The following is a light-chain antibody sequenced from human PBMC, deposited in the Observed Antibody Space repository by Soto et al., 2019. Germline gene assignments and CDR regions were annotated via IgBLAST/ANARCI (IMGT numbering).Light chain of an antibody. CDR3: RSYTSSRTRV. CDR2: EVS. J-gene: IGLJ3*02. V-gene: IGLV2-14*01. CDR1: SSDVGGYNY. Sequence: QSALTQPASVSGSPGQSITISCTGTSSDVGGYNYVSWYQQHPGKAPKLMIYEVSNRPSGVSNRFSGSKSGNTASLTISGLQAEDEADYYCRSYTSSRTRVFGGGTEVTVL.